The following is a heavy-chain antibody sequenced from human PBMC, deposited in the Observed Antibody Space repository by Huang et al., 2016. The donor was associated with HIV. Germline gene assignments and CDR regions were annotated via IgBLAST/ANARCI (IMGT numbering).Heavy chain of an antibody. V-gene: IGHV3-74*01. CDR3: VRDPRIQSWLNYFDY. D-gene: IGHD3-22*01. CDR1: GFTFSSYW. J-gene: IGHJ4*02. CDR2: INSDGSSS. Sequence: EVQLVESGGGLVQPGGSLRLSCAASGFTFSSYWMHWVRQAAGKGLVWVSRINSDGSSSGYADSVKGRFIISRDNAKNTLYLQMNSLRAEDTAVYYCVRDPRIQSWLNYFDYWGQGTLVSVSS.